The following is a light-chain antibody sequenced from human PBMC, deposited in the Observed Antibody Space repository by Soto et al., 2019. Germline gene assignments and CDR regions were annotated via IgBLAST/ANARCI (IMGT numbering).Light chain of an antibody. V-gene: IGKV4-1*01. J-gene: IGKJ1*01. CDR3: QQYYSTPRT. CDR1: QSVLYSSHNKNY. Sequence: DIVMTQSPDSLAVSLGERATINCKSRQSVLYSSHNKNYLAWYQQKPGQPPKLLIYWASTRESGVPDRFSGSGSGTHFTLTINNLQAEDVAVYYCQQYYSTPRTFGQGTKVEIK. CDR2: WAS.